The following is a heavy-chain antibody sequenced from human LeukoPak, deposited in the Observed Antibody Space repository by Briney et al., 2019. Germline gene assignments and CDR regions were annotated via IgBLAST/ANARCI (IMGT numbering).Heavy chain of an antibody. J-gene: IGHJ4*02. D-gene: IGHD7-27*01. V-gene: IGHV1-69*04. CDR3: ARSLGVLDY. CDR2: IIPILGIA. CDR1: GGTFSSYA. Sequence: SVKVSCKASGGTFSSYAIIWVRQAPGQGLEWMGRIIPILGIANYAQKFQGRVTITADKSTSTAYMELSSLRSEDTAVYYCARSLGVLDYWGQGTLVTVSS.